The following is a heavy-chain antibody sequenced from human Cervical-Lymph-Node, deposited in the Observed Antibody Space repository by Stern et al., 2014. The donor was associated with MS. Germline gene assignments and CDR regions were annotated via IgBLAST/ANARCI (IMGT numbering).Heavy chain of an antibody. CDR2: IYPTPTT. J-gene: IGHJ4*02. D-gene: IGHD2-21*01. CDR1: RFTVSTSY. V-gene: IGHV3-53*01. CDR3: ARGVMSLDY. Sequence: EVQLVQSGGGLIQPGGSLRLSWAASRFTVSTSYMTWVREAPGKGLEWVSVIYPTPTTFYAGSVKGRFTISRDSSKNTLYLQMNNLRAEDTALYYCARGVMSLDYWGQGTLVIVSS.